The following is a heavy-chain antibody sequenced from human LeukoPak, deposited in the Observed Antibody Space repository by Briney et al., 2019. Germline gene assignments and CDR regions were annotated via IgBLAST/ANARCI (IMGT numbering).Heavy chain of an antibody. D-gene: IGHD2/OR15-2a*01. V-gene: IGHV3-21*01. CDR1: GFTFRSYS. CDR3: ARPSTRSTSYYFYYYGMDV. J-gene: IGHJ6*02. CDR2: ISSSSTYI. Sequence: GGSLRLSCAASGFTFRSYSMTWVRQPPGKGLEWVSSISSSSTYIYYADSVKGRFTISRDNAMNSLYLQMNSLRGEDTAVCYCARPSTRSTSYYFYYYGMDVWGQGTTVTVSS.